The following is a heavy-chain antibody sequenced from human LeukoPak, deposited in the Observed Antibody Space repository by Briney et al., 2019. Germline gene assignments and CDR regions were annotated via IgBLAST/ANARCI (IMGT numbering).Heavy chain of an antibody. J-gene: IGHJ2*01. CDR3: ARAPNYYDSSGYWPLMYFDL. CDR2: IIPIFGTA. Sequence: GASVKVSCKASGGTFSSYAISWVRQAPGQGLEWMGGIIPIFGTANYAQKFPGRVTITADESTSTAYMELSSLSSEDTAVYYCARAPNYYDSSGYWPLMYFDLWGRGTLVTVSS. CDR1: GGTFSSYA. D-gene: IGHD3-22*01. V-gene: IGHV1-69*01.